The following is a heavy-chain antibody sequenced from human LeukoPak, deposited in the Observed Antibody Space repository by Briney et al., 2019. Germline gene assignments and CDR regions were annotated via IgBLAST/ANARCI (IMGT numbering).Heavy chain of an antibody. CDR3: ARDVSSWLDS. J-gene: IGHJ4*02. CDR2: IYYSGST. Sequence: SETLSLTCTVSGGSISTYYWNWIRQPPGKGLEWIGYIYYSGSTNYNPSLKSRVTISEDTSKNQFSLKLSSVTAADTAVYYCARDVSSWLDSWGQGTLVTVSS. CDR1: GGSISTYY. V-gene: IGHV4-59*01. D-gene: IGHD6-13*01.